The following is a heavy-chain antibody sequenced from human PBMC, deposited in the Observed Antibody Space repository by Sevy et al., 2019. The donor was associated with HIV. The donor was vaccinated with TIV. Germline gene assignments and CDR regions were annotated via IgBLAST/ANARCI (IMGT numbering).Heavy chain of an antibody. CDR3: AHETIGRLDS. CDR2: IKGDGSDK. D-gene: IGHD3-16*01. CDR1: GFTFSVYW. V-gene: IGHV3-7*01. Sequence: GGSLRLSCAASGFTFSVYWMNWVRQAPGKGLEWVANIKGDGSDKRYFDSVEGRFTISRDNGKNLLYLQMNSLRVEDTAVYYCAHETIGRLDSWGQGTLVTVSS. J-gene: IGHJ4*02.